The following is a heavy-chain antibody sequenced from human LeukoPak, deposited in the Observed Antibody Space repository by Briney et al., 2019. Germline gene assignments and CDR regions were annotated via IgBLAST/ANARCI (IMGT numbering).Heavy chain of an antibody. D-gene: IGHD2/OR15-2a*01. V-gene: IGHV1-46*01. CDR1: GYTFTNYY. CDR3: ASSFYDLLATFDY. J-gene: IGHJ4*02. Sequence: GASVKVPCKASGYTFTNYYMHWVRQAPGQGLEWMGRINPSDGDTSYAQKFQGRLTMTRDTSTSTFYMELSRLRSEDTAVYYCASSFYDLLATFDYWGQGTLVTVSS. CDR2: INPSDGDT.